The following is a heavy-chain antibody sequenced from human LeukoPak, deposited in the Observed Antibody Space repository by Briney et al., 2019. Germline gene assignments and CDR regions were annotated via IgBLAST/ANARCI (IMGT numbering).Heavy chain of an antibody. CDR3: ARATGTPTRYCSSTSCYYYYYGMDV. V-gene: IGHV1-18*01. CDR1: GYTFTSYG. CDR2: ISAYNGNT. J-gene: IGHJ6*02. Sequence: GASVKVSCKASGYTFTSYGISWVRQAPGQGLEWMGWISAYNGNTNYAQKLQGRVTMTTDTSTSTAYMELRSLRSDDTAVYYCARATGTPTRYCSSTSCYYYYYGMDVWGQGTTVTVSS. D-gene: IGHD2-2*01.